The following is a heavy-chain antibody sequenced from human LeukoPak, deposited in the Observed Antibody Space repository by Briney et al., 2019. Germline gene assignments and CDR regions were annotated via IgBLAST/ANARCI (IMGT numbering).Heavy chain of an antibody. Sequence: PSETLSLTCTVSGGSISSYYWSWIRQPAGKGLEWIGRIYTSGSTNYNPSLKGRVTMSVDTSKNQFSLKLSSVTAADTAVYYCARDAEYCSSTSCYYYYYGMDVWGQGTTVTVSS. CDR1: GGSISSYY. CDR3: ARDAEYCSSTSCYYYYYGMDV. V-gene: IGHV4-4*07. CDR2: IYTSGST. D-gene: IGHD2-2*01. J-gene: IGHJ6*02.